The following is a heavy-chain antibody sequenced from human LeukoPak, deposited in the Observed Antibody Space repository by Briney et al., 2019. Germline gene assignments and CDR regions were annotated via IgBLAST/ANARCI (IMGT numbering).Heavy chain of an antibody. Sequence: ASVKVSCKASGYTFTSYYMHWVRQAPGQGLEWMGIINPSGGSTSYAQKFQGRVTMTRDTSTSTVYMELSSLRSEDTAVYYCASDYWEEFWVGASPYWGQGTLVTVSS. CDR3: ASDYWEEFWVGASPY. D-gene: IGHD1-26*01. CDR1: GYTFTSYY. V-gene: IGHV1-46*01. CDR2: INPSGGST. J-gene: IGHJ4*02.